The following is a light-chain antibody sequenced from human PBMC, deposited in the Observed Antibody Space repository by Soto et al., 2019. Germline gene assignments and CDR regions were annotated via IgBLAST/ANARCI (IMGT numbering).Light chain of an antibody. CDR2: DAS. V-gene: IGKV3-11*01. J-gene: IGKJ4*01. Sequence: EIVLTQSPATLFLSPGERATLSCRASQSVSSYLAWYQQKPGQAPRLLIYDASNRATGIPARFSGSGSGTDFTLTISILEPEDFAVYYCQQRSNWPLTFGGGTKVEIK. CDR1: QSVSSY. CDR3: QQRSNWPLT.